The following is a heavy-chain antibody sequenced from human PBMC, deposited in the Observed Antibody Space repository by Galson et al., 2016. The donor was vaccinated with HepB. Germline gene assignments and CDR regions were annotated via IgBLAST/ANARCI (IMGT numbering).Heavy chain of an antibody. D-gene: IGHD2-2*02. Sequence: SLRLSCAAPGFTFSSYAMSWVRQAPGKGLEWVSVISGSGASTYYADSVKGRFTISRDNSKNTLYLQVNSLRVEDTAIYYCARGRTTSCNSAFDIWGQGTMVTVSS. CDR2: ISGSGAST. V-gene: IGHV3-23*01. CDR3: ARGRTTSCNSAFDI. CDR1: GFTFSSYA. J-gene: IGHJ3*02.